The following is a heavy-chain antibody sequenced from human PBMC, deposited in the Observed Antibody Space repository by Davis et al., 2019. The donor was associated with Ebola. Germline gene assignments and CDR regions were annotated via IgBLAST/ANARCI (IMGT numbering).Heavy chain of an antibody. V-gene: IGHV3-7*01. CDR2: IKQDGSEK. CDR1: GFTFSSYW. J-gene: IGHJ5*02. CDR3: ARDLHYGGWFDP. Sequence: GESLKISCAASGFTFSSYWMSWVRQAPGKGLEWVANIKQDGSEKYYVDSVKGRFTISRDNAKNSLYLQMNSLRAEDTAVYYCARDLHYGGWFDPWGQGTLVTVSS. D-gene: IGHD4-17*01.